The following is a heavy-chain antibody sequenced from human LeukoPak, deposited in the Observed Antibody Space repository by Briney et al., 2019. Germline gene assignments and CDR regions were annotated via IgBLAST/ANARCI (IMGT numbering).Heavy chain of an antibody. CDR2: ISGSGGST. D-gene: IGHD3-10*01. CDR3: ARVRRITMVRGSQGSFYYFDY. Sequence: PGGSLRLSCAASGFTFSSYAMSWVRQAPGKGLEWVSAISGSGGSTYYADSVKGRFTISRDNSKNSLYLQMNSLRAEDTAVYYCARVRRITMVRGSQGSFYYFDYRGQGTLVTVSS. V-gene: IGHV3-23*01. J-gene: IGHJ4*02. CDR1: GFTFSSYA.